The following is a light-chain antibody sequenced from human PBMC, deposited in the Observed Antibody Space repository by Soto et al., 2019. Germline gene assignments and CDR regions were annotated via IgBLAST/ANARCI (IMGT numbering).Light chain of an antibody. J-gene: IGKJ5*01. CDR2: DTS. Sequence: IVLKHSPGTLSFSKRERATLSLGASQSVSNTYIAWYQQKPGQAPRLLIYDTSSRVTGIPDRFSGSGSGTDFTLTISRLEPEDFAVFYCQQYGTSEIIFGQGTRLEIK. CDR1: QSVSNTY. CDR3: QQYGTSEII. V-gene: IGKV3-20*01.